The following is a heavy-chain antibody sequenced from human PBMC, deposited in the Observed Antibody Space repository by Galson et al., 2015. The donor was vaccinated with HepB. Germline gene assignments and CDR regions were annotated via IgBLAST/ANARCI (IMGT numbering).Heavy chain of an antibody. V-gene: IGHV3-30*02. J-gene: IGHJ4*02. CDR1: GFTFSSYG. CDR2: IRYDGSNK. D-gene: IGHD2-15*01. CDR3: ARMYCSGGSCYGGGY. Sequence: SLRLSCAASGFTFSSYGMHWVRQAPGKGLEWVAFIRYDGSNKYYADSVKGRFTISRDNSKNTLYLQMNSLRAEDTAVYYCARMYCSGGSCYGGGYWGQGTLVTVSS.